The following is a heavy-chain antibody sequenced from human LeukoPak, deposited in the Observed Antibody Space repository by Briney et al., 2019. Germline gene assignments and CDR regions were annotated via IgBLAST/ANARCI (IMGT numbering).Heavy chain of an antibody. Sequence: GGSLRLSCAASGFTVSSNEMSWVRQAPGKGLEWVSAISGSGGSTYYADSVKGRFTISRDNSKNTLYLQMNSLRAEDTAVYYCAKDPVLSGRSSSRAPEDYWGQGTLVTVSS. CDR1: GFTVSSNE. CDR3: AKDPVLSGRSSSRAPEDY. J-gene: IGHJ4*02. D-gene: IGHD6-6*01. V-gene: IGHV3-23*01. CDR2: ISGSGGST.